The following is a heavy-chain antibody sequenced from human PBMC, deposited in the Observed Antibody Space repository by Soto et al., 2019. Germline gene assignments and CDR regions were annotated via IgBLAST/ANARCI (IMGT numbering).Heavy chain of an antibody. J-gene: IGHJ5*02. D-gene: IGHD3-10*01. Sequence: ASVKVSCKASGYTFTSDDINWVRQATGQGLEWMGRMNPNSGNTGYAQKFQGRVTMTRNTSISTAYMELSSLRSEDTAVYYCARGRITNWFDPWGQGTLVTVSS. CDR3: ARGRITNWFDP. CDR2: MNPNSGNT. V-gene: IGHV1-8*01. CDR1: GYTFTSDD.